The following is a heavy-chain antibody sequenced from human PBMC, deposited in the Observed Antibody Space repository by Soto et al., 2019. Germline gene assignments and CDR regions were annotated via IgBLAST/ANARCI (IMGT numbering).Heavy chain of an antibody. CDR2: IYYSGST. D-gene: IGHD6-19*01. CDR3: ARHPRFTHIAVAGTGYFDY. J-gene: IGHJ4*02. Sequence: SETLSLTCTVSGGSISSSSYYWGWIRQPPGKGLEWIGSIYYSGSTYYNPSLKSRVTISVDTSKNQYSLKLSSVTAADTAVYYCARHPRFTHIAVAGTGYFDYWGQGTLVTVSS. V-gene: IGHV4-39*01. CDR1: GGSISSSSYY.